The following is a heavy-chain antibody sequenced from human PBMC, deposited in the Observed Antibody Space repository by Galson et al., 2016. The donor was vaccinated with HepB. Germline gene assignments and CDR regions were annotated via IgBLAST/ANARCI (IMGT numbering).Heavy chain of an antibody. J-gene: IGHJ4*02. Sequence: QSGAEVKKPGESLQISCQASGSSFTSYWIGWVRQMPGKGLEWMGIIYTGDSDTRYGPSFQGQVTLSVDKSINTAYLQWRSLKASDTAMYYCSGSSGWLSEYWGQGTLLTVSS. CDR1: GSSFTSYW. D-gene: IGHD6-19*01. CDR2: IYTGDSDT. V-gene: IGHV5-51*01. CDR3: SGSSGWLSEY.